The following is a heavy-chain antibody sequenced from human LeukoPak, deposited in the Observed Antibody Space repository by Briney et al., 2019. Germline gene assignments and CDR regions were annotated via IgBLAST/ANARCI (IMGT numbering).Heavy chain of an antibody. CDR2: ISDHGSIT. Sequence: TGGSLRPSCAASGFTLSNYWMHWVRQAPGKGLVWVSRISDHGSITNFADSVKGRFTISRDTAKNTLYLEMNSLRAEDTAVYYCARDLSGYYDYWGQGTLVTVSS. CDR1: GFTLSNYW. D-gene: IGHD3-10*01. V-gene: IGHV3-74*01. J-gene: IGHJ4*02. CDR3: ARDLSGYYDY.